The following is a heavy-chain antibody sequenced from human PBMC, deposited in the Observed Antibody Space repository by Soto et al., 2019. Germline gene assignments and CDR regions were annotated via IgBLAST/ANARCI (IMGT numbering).Heavy chain of an antibody. CDR1: GGSISSGGYS. J-gene: IGHJ5*02. CDR3: ERHSRAYNWFDP. D-gene: IGHD2-15*01. V-gene: IGHV4-30-2*01. Sequence: SETLSLTCAVSGGSISSGGYSWSWIRQPPGKGLEWIGYIYHSGSTYYNPSLKSRVTISVDRSKSQFSLKLSSVTAADTAVYYCERHSRAYNWFDPWGQGTLVTVSS. CDR2: IYHSGST.